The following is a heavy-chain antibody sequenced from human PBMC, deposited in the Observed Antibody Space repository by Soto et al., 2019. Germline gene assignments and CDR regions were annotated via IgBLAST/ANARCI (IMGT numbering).Heavy chain of an antibody. D-gene: IGHD2-15*01. J-gene: IGHJ5*02. Sequence: ASVKVSCKASGYTFTSYGISWVRQAPGQGLEWMGWISAYNGNTNYAQKLQGRVTMTTDTSTSTAYMEPSSLRSEDTAVYYCAITPSGSSHLPPSDPWGQGTLVTVSS. CDR3: AITPSGSSHLPPSDP. CDR2: ISAYNGNT. CDR1: GYTFTSYG. V-gene: IGHV1-18*01.